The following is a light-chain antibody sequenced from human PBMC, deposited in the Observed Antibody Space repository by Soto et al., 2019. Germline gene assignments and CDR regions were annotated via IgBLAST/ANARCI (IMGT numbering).Light chain of an antibody. CDR1: RNIKTS. Sequence: DIQMTQSPSSVSASVGDRVTITCRASRNIKTSLAWYQQRPGKGPELLIYDASTLQSGVPSRISGSVSGTEFTLTISRLQPEDFATFFCQQINSFPPTFGGGTKVTI. V-gene: IGKV1-12*01. J-gene: IGKJ4*01. CDR3: QQINSFPPT. CDR2: DAS.